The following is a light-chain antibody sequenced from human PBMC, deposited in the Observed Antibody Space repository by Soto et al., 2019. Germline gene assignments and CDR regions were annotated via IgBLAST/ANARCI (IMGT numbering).Light chain of an antibody. CDR3: SSYTSSSSVA. CDR2: EVS. J-gene: IGLJ2*01. V-gene: IGLV2-14*01. CDR1: SSDVGGYNY. Sequence: QSALTQPASVSGSPGQSITISCTGTSSDVGGYNYVSWYQQHPGKAPKLMIYEVSTRPSGVSNRFSGSKSGNAASLTISGLQAEDEAHYYCSSYTSSSSVAFGGGTKVTVL.